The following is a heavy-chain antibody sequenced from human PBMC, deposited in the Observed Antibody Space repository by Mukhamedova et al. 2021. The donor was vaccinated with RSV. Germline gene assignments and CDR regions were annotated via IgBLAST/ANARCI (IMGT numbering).Heavy chain of an antibody. CDR2: T. V-gene: IGHV1-8*01. Sequence: TGYAQKFQGRVTMTRNTSISTAYMELSSLRSEDTAVYYCARVPGGGGYYGSGGDMDVWGQGTTVTVSS. CDR3: ARVPGGGGYYGSGGDMDV. D-gene: IGHD3-10*01. J-gene: IGHJ6*02.